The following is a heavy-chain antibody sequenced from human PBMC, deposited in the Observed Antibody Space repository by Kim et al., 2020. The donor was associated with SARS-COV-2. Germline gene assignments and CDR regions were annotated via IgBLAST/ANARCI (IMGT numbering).Heavy chain of an antibody. CDR2: ISSSGSTI. D-gene: IGHD4-17*01. J-gene: IGHJ3*02. CDR3: ARDRPDDYLDAFVI. CDR1: GFTFSDYY. Sequence: GGSLRLSCAASGFTFSDYYMSWIRQAPGKGLEWVSYISSSGSTIYYADSVKGRFTISRDNAKNSLYLQMNSLRAEDTAVYYCARDRPDDYLDAFVIWGQGTMVTVSS. V-gene: IGHV3-11*01.